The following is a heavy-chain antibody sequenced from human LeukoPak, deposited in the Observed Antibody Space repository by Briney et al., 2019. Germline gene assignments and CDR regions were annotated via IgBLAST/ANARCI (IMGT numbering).Heavy chain of an antibody. Sequence: SETLPLTCTVSDGSINGYYWSWIRQPPGKGLDWIGYMYSGGTTNYSPSLKSRVTISEDMSKNQFSLKLTSVTAADTAVYYCARHSGHSSTNDAFDIWGQGTMVIVSS. CDR2: MYSGGTT. CDR3: ARHSGHSSTNDAFDI. CDR1: DGSINGYY. J-gene: IGHJ3*02. D-gene: IGHD6-13*01. V-gene: IGHV4-59*01.